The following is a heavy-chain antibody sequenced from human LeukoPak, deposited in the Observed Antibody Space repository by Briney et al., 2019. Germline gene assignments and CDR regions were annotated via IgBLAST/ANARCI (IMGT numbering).Heavy chain of an antibody. J-gene: IGHJ6*03. CDR1: GFTFSSYG. CDR2: IRYDGSNK. D-gene: IGHD3-10*01. Sequence: GGSLRLSCAASGFTFSSYGMHWVRQAPGKGLEWVAFIRYDGSNKYYADSVKGRFTISRDNSKNTLYLQMNSLRAEDTAVYYCAKDMVRGVTRYYYMDVWGKGTTVTISS. CDR3: AKDMVRGVTRYYYMDV. V-gene: IGHV3-30*02.